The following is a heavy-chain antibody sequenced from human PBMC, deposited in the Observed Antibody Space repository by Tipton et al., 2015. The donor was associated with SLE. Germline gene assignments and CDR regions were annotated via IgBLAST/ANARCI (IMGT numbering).Heavy chain of an antibody. CDR3: ATTYDTFPAYFDY. CDR2: IYHSGST. CDR1: GGSFSGYY. J-gene: IGHJ4*02. Sequence: TLSLTCAVYGGSFSGYYWSWIRQPPGKGLEWIGSIYHSGSTYYNPSLKSRVTISVDTSKNQFSLKLSSVTAADTAVYYCATTYDTFPAYFDYWGQGTLVTVSS. V-gene: IGHV4-34*01. D-gene: IGHD3-22*01.